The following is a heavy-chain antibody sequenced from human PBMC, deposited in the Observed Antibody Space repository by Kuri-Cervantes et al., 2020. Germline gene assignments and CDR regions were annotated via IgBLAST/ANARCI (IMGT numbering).Heavy chain of an antibody. CDR2: TYYRSKWYN. CDR3: ARVGSIVGASRGDPHLDY. Sequence: SQTLSLTCAISGDSVSSNSAAWNWIRQSPSRGLEWLGRTYYRSKWYNDYAVSVKSRITINPDTSKNQFSLQLSSVTVADTAVYYCARVGSIVGASRGDPHLDYWGQGTLVTVSS. V-gene: IGHV6-1*01. J-gene: IGHJ4*02. D-gene: IGHD1-26*01. CDR1: GDSVSSNSAA.